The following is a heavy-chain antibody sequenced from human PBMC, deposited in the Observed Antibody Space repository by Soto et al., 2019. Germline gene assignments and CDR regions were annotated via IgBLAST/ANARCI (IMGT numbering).Heavy chain of an antibody. V-gene: IGHV3-23*01. CDR1: GFTFDDYT. Sequence: GGSLRLSCAASGFTFDDYTMHWVRQAPGKGLEWVSVISGSGGSTYYADSVKGRFTISRDNSKNTLYLQMNSLRAEDTAVYYCAKDGRSSGWPNNWFDPWGQGTLVTVSS. CDR2: ISGSGGST. CDR3: AKDGRSSGWPNNWFDP. J-gene: IGHJ5*02. D-gene: IGHD6-19*01.